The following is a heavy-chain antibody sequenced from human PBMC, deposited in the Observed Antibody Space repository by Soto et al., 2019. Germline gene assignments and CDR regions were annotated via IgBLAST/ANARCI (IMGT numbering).Heavy chain of an antibody. J-gene: IGHJ4*02. Sequence: PGGSLRLSCAASGFTFSSYWMSWFRQAPGKGLEWVANIKQDGSEKYYVDSVKGRFTISRDNAKNSLYLQMNSLRAEDTAVYYFVRDSLRSVDYSGQALLVSVSS. V-gene: IGHV3-7*05. CDR2: IKQDGSEK. CDR1: GFTFSSYW. CDR3: VRDSLRSVDY.